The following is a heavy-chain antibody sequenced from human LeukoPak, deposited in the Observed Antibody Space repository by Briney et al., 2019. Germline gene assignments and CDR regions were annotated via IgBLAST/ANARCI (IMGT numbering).Heavy chain of an antibody. CDR1: GFTFSSFG. V-gene: IGHV3-30*18. CDR3: AKERSTTAWYDH. D-gene: IGHD2/OR15-2a*01. J-gene: IGHJ4*02. Sequence: GGSLRLSCAASGFTFSSFGMHWVRQAPGKGPEWMAVVSYDGSKKFYGDSVKGRFTISRDNSKNTVYLQMNSLRAEDTAVYYCAKERSTTAWYDHWGQGILVTVSS. CDR2: VSYDGSKK.